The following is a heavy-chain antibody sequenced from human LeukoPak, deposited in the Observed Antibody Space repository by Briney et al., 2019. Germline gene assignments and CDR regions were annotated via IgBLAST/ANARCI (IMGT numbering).Heavy chain of an antibody. Sequence: SETLSLTCTVSGGSISSYYWSWLRQPPGKGLEWIGYIYYSGSTNYNPSLKSRVTISVDTSKNQFSLKLSSVTAADTAVYYCARGVYCSSTSCYKVGWFDPWGQGTLVTVSS. D-gene: IGHD2-2*02. V-gene: IGHV4-59*01. J-gene: IGHJ5*02. CDR1: GGSISSYY. CDR2: IYYSGST. CDR3: ARGVYCSSTSCYKVGWFDP.